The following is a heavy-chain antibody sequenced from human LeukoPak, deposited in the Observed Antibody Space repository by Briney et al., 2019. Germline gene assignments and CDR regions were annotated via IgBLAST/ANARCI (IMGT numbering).Heavy chain of an antibody. D-gene: IGHD1-26*01. Sequence: GGSLRLSCAASGFTFSSYAMSWVRQAPGKGLEWVSAISGSGGSTYYADSVKGRFTISRDNSKNSLYLQMNRLRAEDTALYYCAKAHSGSYFVAIDYWGQGTLVTVSS. J-gene: IGHJ4*02. CDR2: ISGSGGST. CDR3: AKAHSGSYFVAIDY. CDR1: GFTFSSYA. V-gene: IGHV3-23*01.